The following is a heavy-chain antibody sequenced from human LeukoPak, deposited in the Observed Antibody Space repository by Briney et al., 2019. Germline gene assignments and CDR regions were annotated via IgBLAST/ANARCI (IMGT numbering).Heavy chain of an antibody. Sequence: GGSLRLSCEASGFTFNTYSMNWARQAPGKGLEWVSSIDSSGGYMFYADSVKGRFIISRDNAKDSLYLQMNSLRVEDTAVYFCAREGPLGGLDFWGQGTLVTVTS. CDR3: AREGPLGGLDF. CDR1: GFTFNTYS. J-gene: IGHJ4*02. D-gene: IGHD3-16*01. CDR2: IDSSGGYM. V-gene: IGHV3-21*04.